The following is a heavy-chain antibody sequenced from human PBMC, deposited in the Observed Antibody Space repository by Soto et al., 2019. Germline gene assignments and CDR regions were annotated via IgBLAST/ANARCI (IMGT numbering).Heavy chain of an antibody. J-gene: IGHJ5*01. Sequence: SSETKSLTCTVSGYSVPSEAYYCSWILPPRGKGLEWIGYIYYSGNTNYSPSLKSRVAISLDTSHNQFSLKLSSVTAADTAVYFCARIPVDTYMTYWFDPCGQGTLVTVSS. CDR1: GYSVPSEAYY. D-gene: IGHD5-18*01. CDR2: IYYSGNT. CDR3: ARIPVDTYMTYWFDP. V-gene: IGHV4-61*08.